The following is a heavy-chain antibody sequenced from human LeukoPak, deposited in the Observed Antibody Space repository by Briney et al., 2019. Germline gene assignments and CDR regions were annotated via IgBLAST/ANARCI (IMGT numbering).Heavy chain of an antibody. V-gene: IGHV4-39*01. D-gene: IGHD3-22*01. CDR3: ASRVSDPLKVDY. CDR1: GVPISSISYY. CDR2: IYYSGST. J-gene: IGHJ4*02. Sequence: SETLSLTCTVSGVPISSISYYWGWIRQPPGKGLEWIGSIYYSGSTYYNPSLKSRITISVDTSKNQFSLKLSTVTAADTAVYYCASRVSDPLKVDYWGQGTLVTVSS.